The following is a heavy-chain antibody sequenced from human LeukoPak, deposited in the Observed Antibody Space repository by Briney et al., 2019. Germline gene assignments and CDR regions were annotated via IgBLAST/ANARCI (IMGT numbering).Heavy chain of an antibody. Sequence: GGSLRLSCAASGFTFSGSAMHWVRQASGKGLEWVGRIRSKANSYATAYAASVKGRFTISRDDSKNTAYLQMNSLRAEDTAVYYCAGDLSGVTGYTYGRGIDYWGQGTLVTVSS. CDR3: AGDLSGVTGYTYGRGIDY. J-gene: IGHJ4*02. V-gene: IGHV3-73*01. D-gene: IGHD5-18*01. CDR2: IRSKANSYAT. CDR1: GFTFSGSA.